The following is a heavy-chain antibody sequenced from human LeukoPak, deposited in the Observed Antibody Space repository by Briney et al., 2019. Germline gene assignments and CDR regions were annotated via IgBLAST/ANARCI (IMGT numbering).Heavy chain of an antibody. CDR2: INHSGST. J-gene: IGHJ3*02. Sequence: PSETLSLTCAVYGGSFSGYYWSWIRQPPGKGLEWIGEINHSGSTNYNPSLKSRVTISVDTSKSQFSLKLSSVTAADTAVYYCASQYSSGWYDAFDIWGQGTMVTVSS. D-gene: IGHD6-19*01. CDR1: GGSFSGYY. V-gene: IGHV4-34*01. CDR3: ASQYSSGWYDAFDI.